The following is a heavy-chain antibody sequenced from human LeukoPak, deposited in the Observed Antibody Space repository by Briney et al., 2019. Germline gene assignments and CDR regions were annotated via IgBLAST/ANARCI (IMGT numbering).Heavy chain of an antibody. Sequence: PGGSLRLSCAASGFTFSSYAMHWVRQAPGKGLEWVAVISYDGSNKYYADSVKGRFTISRDNSKNTLYLQMNSLRAEDTAVYYCASRWWYFDLWGRGTLVTVSS. CDR1: GFTFSSYA. J-gene: IGHJ2*01. CDR3: ASRWWYFDL. CDR2: ISYDGSNK. V-gene: IGHV3-30-3*01. D-gene: IGHD6-13*01.